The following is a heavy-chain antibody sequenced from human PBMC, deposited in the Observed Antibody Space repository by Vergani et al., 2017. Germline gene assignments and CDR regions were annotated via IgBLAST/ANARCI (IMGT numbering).Heavy chain of an antibody. CDR2: IYYSGST. V-gene: IGHV4-39*01. J-gene: IGHJ6*02. CDR1: GGSISSSSYY. Sequence: QLQLQESGPGLVKPSETLSLTCTVSGGSISSSSYYWGWIRQPPGKGLEWIGSIYYSGSTYYNPSLKSRVTISVDTSKNQFSLKLSSVTDADTAVYYCASGDIGYYYGMDVWGQGTTVTVSS. D-gene: IGHD5-12*01. CDR3: ASGDIGYYYGMDV.